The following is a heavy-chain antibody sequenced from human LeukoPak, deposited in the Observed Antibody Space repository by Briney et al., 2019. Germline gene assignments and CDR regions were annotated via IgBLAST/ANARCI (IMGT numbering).Heavy chain of an antibody. CDR3: ARAGAPPMIRGLGFDY. CDR2: IYYSGTT. CDR1: GGSISSGGYS. V-gene: IGHV4-30-2*01. Sequence: PSQTLSLTCAVSGGSISSGGYSWSWIRQPPGKGLEWIGYIYYSGTTYYNPSLKSRVTISVDRSKNQFSLKLSSVTAADTAVYYCARAGAPPMIRGLGFDYWGQGTLVTVSS. J-gene: IGHJ4*02. D-gene: IGHD3-10*01.